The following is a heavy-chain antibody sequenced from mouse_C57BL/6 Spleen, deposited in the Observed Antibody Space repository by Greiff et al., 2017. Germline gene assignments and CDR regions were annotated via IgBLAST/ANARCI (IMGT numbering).Heavy chain of an antibody. CDR1: GYTFTSYW. CDR2: IDPSDSYT. CDR3: ARGDYGSSYAMDY. Sequence: QVQLQQPGAELVMPGASVKLSCKASGYTFTSYWMHWVKQRPGQGLEWIGEIDPSDSYTNYNQKFKGKSTLTVDKSSSTAYMQLSSLTSEDSAVDYCARGDYGSSYAMDYWGQGTSVTVSS. V-gene: IGHV1-69*01. D-gene: IGHD1-1*01. J-gene: IGHJ4*01.